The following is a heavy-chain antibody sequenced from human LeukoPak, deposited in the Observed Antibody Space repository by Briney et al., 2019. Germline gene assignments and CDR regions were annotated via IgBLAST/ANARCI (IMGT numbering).Heavy chain of an antibody. CDR3: ARDTSGSYYSHAFDI. CDR2: ISSSSSYI. CDR1: GFTFSSYS. Sequence: GGSLRLSCAASGFTFSSYSMHWVRQAPGKGLEWVSSISSSSSYIYYADSVKGRFTISRDNAKNSLYLQMNSLRAEDTAVYYCARDTSGSYYSHAFDIWGQGTMVTVSS. V-gene: IGHV3-21*01. D-gene: IGHD1-26*01. J-gene: IGHJ3*02.